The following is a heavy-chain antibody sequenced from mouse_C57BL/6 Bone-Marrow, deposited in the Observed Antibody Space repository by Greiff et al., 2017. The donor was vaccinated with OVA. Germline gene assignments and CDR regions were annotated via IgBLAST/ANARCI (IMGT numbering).Heavy chain of an antibody. Sequence: EVKLMESGPGLVKPSQSLSLTCSVTGYSITSGYYWNWIRQFPGNKLEWMGYISYDGSNNYNPSLKNRISITRDTSKNQFFLKLNSVTTEDTATYYCARVDGSSVYYYAMDYWGQGTSVTVSS. CDR1: GYSITSGYY. J-gene: IGHJ4*01. CDR3: ARVDGSSVYYYAMDY. V-gene: IGHV3-6*01. D-gene: IGHD1-1*01. CDR2: ISYDGSN.